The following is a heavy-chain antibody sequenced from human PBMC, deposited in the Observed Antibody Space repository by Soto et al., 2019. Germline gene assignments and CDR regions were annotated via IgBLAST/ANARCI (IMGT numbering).Heavy chain of an antibody. CDR2: ISSRGDSR. V-gene: IGHV3-23*01. J-gene: IGHJ3*02. CDR3: AKDTRLPHDVFDI. CDR1: GFTFNSCA. Sequence: EVQMLESGGGLVQPAGSLRLSSAASGFTFNSCATSWVRQAPGKGLEWVAAISSRGDSRYYAETVNGRFTISRDYSKNTLYLQMNSLRAEDSAIYYCAKDTRLPHDVFDIWGQGKRVSVSS.